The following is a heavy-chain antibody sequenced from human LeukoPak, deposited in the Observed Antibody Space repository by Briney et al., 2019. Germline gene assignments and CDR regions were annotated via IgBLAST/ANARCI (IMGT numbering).Heavy chain of an antibody. D-gene: IGHD2-2*01. CDR1: GGSISSYY. J-gene: IGHJ5*02. V-gene: IGHV4-59*08. CDR2: IYYSGST. CDR3: ARMPGPRGWFDP. Sequence: SETLSLTCTVSGGSISSYYWSWIRQPPGKGLEWIGYIYYSGSTNYNPSLKSRVTISVDTSKNQFSLKLRSVTAADTAVYYCARMPGPRGWFDPWGQGTLVTVSS.